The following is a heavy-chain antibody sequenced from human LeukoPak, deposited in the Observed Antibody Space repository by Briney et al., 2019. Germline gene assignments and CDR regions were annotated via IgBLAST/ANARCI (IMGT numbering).Heavy chain of an antibody. D-gene: IGHD6-13*01. Sequence: NHGESLQISCKGSGSLFTSQWIGGGRQLPGKGLEGMGFIYPGDSDTKYSPSFQGQVTISADKSISTAYLQWNSLKASDTAMYYCARHVGRITAADTRWFDPWGQGTLVTVSS. CDR1: GSLFTSQW. J-gene: IGHJ5*02. CDR2: IYPGDSDT. V-gene: IGHV5-51*01. CDR3: ARHVGRITAADTRWFDP.